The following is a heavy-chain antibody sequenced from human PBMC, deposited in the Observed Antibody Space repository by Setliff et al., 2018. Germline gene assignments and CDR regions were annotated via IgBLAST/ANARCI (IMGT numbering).Heavy chain of an antibody. J-gene: IGHJ4*02. CDR2: IYSGDRST. D-gene: IGHD1-1*01. CDR3: ARDGHNVYYFDY. Sequence: GGSLRLSCAGSGFAFSSYAMSWVRQAPGKGLEWVSTIYSGDRSTFYTDSVKGRFTISRDNSENTLLLQMSSLRADDTAVYYCARDGHNVYYFDYWGLGTLVTVSS. V-gene: IGHV3-23*03. CDR1: GFAFSSYA.